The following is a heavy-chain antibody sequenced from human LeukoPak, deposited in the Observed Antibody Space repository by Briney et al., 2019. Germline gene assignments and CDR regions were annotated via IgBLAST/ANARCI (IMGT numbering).Heavy chain of an antibody. V-gene: IGHV3-23*01. Sequence: GGSLRLSCAASGFTFSSYAMSWVRQASGKGLEWGSAISGSGGSTYYADSVKGRFTISRDNSKNTLYLQMNSLRAEDTAVYYCANLAVAVPRYYYYGMDVWGQGTTVTVSS. J-gene: IGHJ6*02. CDR2: ISGSGGST. D-gene: IGHD6-19*01. CDR3: ANLAVAVPRYYYYGMDV. CDR1: GFTFSSYA.